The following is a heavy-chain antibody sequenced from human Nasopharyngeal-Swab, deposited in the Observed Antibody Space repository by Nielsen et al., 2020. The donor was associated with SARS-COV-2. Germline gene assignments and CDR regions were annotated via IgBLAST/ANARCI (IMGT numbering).Heavy chain of an antibody. CDR3: ARYDDYYDSSGYAY. CDR1: GFTFSIYG. J-gene: IGHJ4*02. CDR2: IYYDGSNK. D-gene: IGHD3-22*01. Sequence: GESLKISCTVSGFTFSIYGMHWVRQAPGKGLEWVAFIYYDGSNKYHANSVKGRFTISRDNSKNTLYLQMNSLRAEDTAVYYCARYDDYYDSSGYAYWGQGTLVTVSS. V-gene: IGHV3-33*01.